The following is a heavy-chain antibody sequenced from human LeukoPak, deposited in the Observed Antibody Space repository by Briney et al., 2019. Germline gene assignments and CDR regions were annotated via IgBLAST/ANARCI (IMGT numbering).Heavy chain of an antibody. J-gene: IGHJ4*02. CDR3: ARVYIAARKRALGY. D-gene: IGHD6-6*01. CDR1: GYTFTSYD. V-gene: IGHV1-8*03. CDR2: MNPNSGNT. Sequence: GASVKVSCKASGYTFTSYDINWVRQATGQGLEWMGWMNPNSGNTGYAQKFQGRVTITRNTSISTAYMELSSLRSEDTAVYYCARVYIAARKRALGYWGQGTLVTVSS.